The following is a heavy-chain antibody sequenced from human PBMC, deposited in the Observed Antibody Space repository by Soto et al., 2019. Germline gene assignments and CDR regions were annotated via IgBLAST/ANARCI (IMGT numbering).Heavy chain of an antibody. J-gene: IGHJ4*02. CDR1: GGSISSGGYS. CDR3: ARAYSSPGYYFDY. V-gene: IGHV4-30-2*01. D-gene: IGHD2-15*01. Sequence: PSESLSLTCAVSGGSISSGGYSWSWIRQPPGKGLEWIGYIYHSGSTYYNPSLKSRVTISVDRSKNQFSLKLSSVTAADKAVYYCARAYSSPGYYFDYWGQGTLVTVSS. CDR2: IYHSGST.